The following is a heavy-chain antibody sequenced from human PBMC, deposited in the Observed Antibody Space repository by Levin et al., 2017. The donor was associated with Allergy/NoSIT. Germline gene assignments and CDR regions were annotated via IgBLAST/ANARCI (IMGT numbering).Heavy chain of an antibody. V-gene: IGHV3-21*01. CDR3: AREQVPQAAAGIDY. D-gene: IGHD6-13*01. CDR1: GFTFSSYS. CDR2: ISSSSSYI. J-gene: IGHJ4*02. Sequence: GESLKISCAASGFTFSSYSMNWVRQAPGKGLEWVSSISSSSSYIYYADSVKGRFTISRDNAKNSLYLQMNSLRAEDTAVYYCAREQVPQAAAGIDYWGQGTLVTVSS.